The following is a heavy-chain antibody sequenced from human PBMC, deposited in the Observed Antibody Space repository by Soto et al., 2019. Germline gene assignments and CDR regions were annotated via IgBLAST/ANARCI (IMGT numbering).Heavy chain of an antibody. D-gene: IGHD2-8*01. J-gene: IGHJ3*02. CDR3: AKANANGGGAFDI. CDR2: ILVDGRT. Sequence: GVSLRLSCAASGFICSSYDMSWVRQAPGKGLEWVSTILVDGRTFYVDSVKGRFTISRDSSQNTVYLQMNSLTAGDTALYYCAKANANGGGAFDICGQGTMGTVS. V-gene: IGHV3-23*01. CDR1: GFICSSYD.